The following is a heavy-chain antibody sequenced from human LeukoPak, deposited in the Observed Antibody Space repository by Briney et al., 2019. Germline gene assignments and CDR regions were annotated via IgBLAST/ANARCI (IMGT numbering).Heavy chain of an antibody. CDR2: INTNTGNP. CDR1: GYTFTIYA. Sequence: ASVKVSFKASGYTFTIYAMNWVRQAPGQGLEWMGWINTNTGNPTYAQGFTGRFVFSLDTSVSTAYLQISSLKAEDTAVYYCAREMVVTAIFFDYWGQGTLVTVSS. D-gene: IGHD2-21*02. J-gene: IGHJ4*02. V-gene: IGHV7-4-1*02. CDR3: AREMVVTAIFFDY.